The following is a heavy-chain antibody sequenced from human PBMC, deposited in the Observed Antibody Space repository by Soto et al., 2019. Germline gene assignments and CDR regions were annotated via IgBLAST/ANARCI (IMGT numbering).Heavy chain of an antibody. V-gene: IGHV1-18*01. Sequence: QVQLVQSGAEVKKPGASVKVSCKASGYTFISYGISWVRLAPGQGLQWMGWISAYDGNTNYAQNLHGRVTMTTDTSTNTAYMELRSLRADDTAVYSCARVGYFHSFDIWGQGTMVTVSS. J-gene: IGHJ3*02. CDR1: GYTFISYG. CDR2: ISAYDGNT. D-gene: IGHD2-21*01. CDR3: ARVGYFHSFDI.